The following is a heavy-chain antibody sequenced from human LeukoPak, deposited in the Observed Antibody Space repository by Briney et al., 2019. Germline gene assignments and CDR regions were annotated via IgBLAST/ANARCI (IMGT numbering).Heavy chain of an antibody. CDR1: GYTFTGYY. CDR2: INPNSGGT. V-gene: IGHV1-2*02. D-gene: IGHD3-10*01. CDR3: ARDLGENPSLDYYYYYYMDV. Sequence: GASVKVSCKASGYTFTGYYMHWVRQAPGQGLEWMGWINPNSGGTNYAQKFQGRVTMTRDTSISTAYMELSRLRSDDTAVYYCARDLGENPSLDYYYYYYMDVWGKGTTVTVSS. J-gene: IGHJ6*03.